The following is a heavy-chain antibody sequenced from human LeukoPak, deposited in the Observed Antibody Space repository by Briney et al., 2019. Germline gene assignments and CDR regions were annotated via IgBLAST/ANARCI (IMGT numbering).Heavy chain of an antibody. CDR2: IWYEGTNK. V-gene: IGHV3-33*01. Sequence: GGSLRLSCAASGFTFSSYAMHWVRQAPGKGLEWVAVIWYEGTNKYYADSVMGRFTISRDSSKNTLYLQMNSLRAEDTAVYYCTRDWSGYCSGGSCYSGGFDSWGQGTLVTVSS. D-gene: IGHD2-15*01. CDR1: GFTFSSYA. CDR3: TRDWSGYCSGGSCYSGGFDS. J-gene: IGHJ3*02.